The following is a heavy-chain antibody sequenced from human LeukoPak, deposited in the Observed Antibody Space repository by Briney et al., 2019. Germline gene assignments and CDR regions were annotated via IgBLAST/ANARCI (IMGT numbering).Heavy chain of an antibody. D-gene: IGHD5-18*01. V-gene: IGHV3-48*03. CDR3: ARDSSIQSLDP. CDR1: GFTFSSYE. CDR2: ISSSGSTI. J-gene: IGHJ5*02. Sequence: GGSLRLSCAASGFTFSSYEMNWVRQAPGKGLEWVSYISSSGSTIYYADSVKGRFTISRDNAKNSLFLQMNSLRVEDTAVYYCARDSSIQSLDPWGQGTLVTVSS.